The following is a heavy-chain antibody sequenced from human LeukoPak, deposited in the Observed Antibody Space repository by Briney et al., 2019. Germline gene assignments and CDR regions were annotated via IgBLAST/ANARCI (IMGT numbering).Heavy chain of an antibody. Sequence: SETLSLTSTVSGGSISSYHWIWIRQPPGKGLEWIGYIHYSGSTNYNPSLKSRVTTSVDTSKKQFSLKLRSVTAADTAVYYCARSVSWGLLVRDDAFDIWGQGTMVSVSS. D-gene: IGHD2-21*01. CDR1: GGSISSYH. CDR2: IHYSGST. J-gene: IGHJ3*02. CDR3: ARSVSWGLLVRDDAFDI. V-gene: IGHV4-59*08.